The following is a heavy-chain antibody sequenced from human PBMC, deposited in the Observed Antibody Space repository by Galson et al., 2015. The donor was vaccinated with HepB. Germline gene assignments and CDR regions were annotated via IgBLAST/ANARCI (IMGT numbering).Heavy chain of an antibody. J-gene: IGHJ6*02. CDR2: IDWGDDK. Sequence: PALVKPTQTLTLTCPFSGFSLSTSGMRVSWIRQPPGKALEWLARIDWGDDKFYSTSLKTRLTISKDTSKNQVVLTMTNMDPVDTATYYCARFIVYGMDVWVQGTTVTVCS. CDR1: GFSLSTSGMR. D-gene: IGHD1-26*01. CDR3: ARFIVYGMDV. V-gene: IGHV2-70*04.